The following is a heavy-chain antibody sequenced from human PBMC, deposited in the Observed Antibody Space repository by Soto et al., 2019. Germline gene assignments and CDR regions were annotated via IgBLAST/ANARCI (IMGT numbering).Heavy chain of an antibody. D-gene: IGHD2-21*02. CDR2: IIPIFGTA. CDR3: ARALCHFGGDCFSAFDY. V-gene: IGHV1-69*01. CDR1: GGTFSSYA. Sequence: QVQLVQSGAEVKKPGSSVKVSCKASGGTFSSYAISWVRQAPGQGLEWMGGIIPIFGTANYAQKFQGRVTITADESTSTAYMELSSRRSEDTAVYYCARALCHFGGDCFSAFDYWGQGTLVTVSS. J-gene: IGHJ4*02.